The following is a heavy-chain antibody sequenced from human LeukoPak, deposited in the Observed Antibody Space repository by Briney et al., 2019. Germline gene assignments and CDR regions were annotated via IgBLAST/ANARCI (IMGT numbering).Heavy chain of an antibody. CDR2: VNPDGSSI. CDR3: ARGGSYGDY. Sequence: GGSLRLSCAASGFTFSNYWMHRVRHVPEKGLVWVSRVNPDGSSITYANSVKGRFASSRDNAKNTLYLQMNRLRVEDTAVYYCARGGSYGDYWGQGVLVTVSS. D-gene: IGHD3-16*01. J-gene: IGHJ4*02. V-gene: IGHV3-74*01. CDR1: GFTFSNYW.